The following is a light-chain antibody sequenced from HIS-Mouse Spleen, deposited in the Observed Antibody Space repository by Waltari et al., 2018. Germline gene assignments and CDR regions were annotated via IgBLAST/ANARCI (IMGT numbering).Light chain of an antibody. CDR1: SPHIGSNY. CDR3: AAWDDSLSGPV. J-gene: IGLJ3*02. V-gene: IGLV1-47*01. CDR2: RNH. Sequence: QSVLTQPPSASGPPGPRVTISCSGSSPHIGSNYVYWYQQLPGTAPKLLIYRNHRRPSGVPDRFSGSKSGTSASLAISGLRSEDEADYYCAAWDDSLSGPVFGGGTKLTVL.